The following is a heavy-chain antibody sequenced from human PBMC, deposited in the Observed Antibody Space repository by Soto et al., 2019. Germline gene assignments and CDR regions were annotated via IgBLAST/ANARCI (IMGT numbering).Heavy chain of an antibody. CDR3: ARDPSVEMASIHDY. J-gene: IGHJ4*02. CDR2: ISPYDGNT. Sequence: QVQLVQSGAEVKKPGASVKVSCKASGYTFTSGGITWVRQAPGQGLEWMGWISPYDGNTNYTQKLQGRVTMTTDTSASTAYMELRRLRSDDTAVYYCARDPSVEMASIHDYWGQGTLVTVSS. D-gene: IGHD5-12*01. CDR1: GYTFTSGG. V-gene: IGHV1-18*04.